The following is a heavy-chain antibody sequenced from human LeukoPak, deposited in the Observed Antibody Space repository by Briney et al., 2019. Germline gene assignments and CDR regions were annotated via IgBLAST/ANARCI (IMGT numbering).Heavy chain of an antibody. CDR3: WGHENAY. CDR2: ISYGGSNK. CDR1: GFTFSSYG. D-gene: IGHD3-16*01. Sequence: GRSLRLSCAASGFTFSSYGMHWVRQAPGKGLEWVAVISYGGSNKVYADSVKGRFTISRDDFKNTLYLQMNSLRAEDTAVYYCWGHENAYWGQGTLVTVSS. V-gene: IGHV3-30*03. J-gene: IGHJ4*02.